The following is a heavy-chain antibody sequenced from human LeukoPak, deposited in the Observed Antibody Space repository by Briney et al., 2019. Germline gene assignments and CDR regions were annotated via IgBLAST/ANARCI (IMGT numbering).Heavy chain of an antibody. J-gene: IGHJ4*02. V-gene: IGHV1-69*02. CDR2: IIPILGIA. CDR1: GGTLSSYT. CDR3: AGSGYSYGASFDY. D-gene: IGHD5-18*01. Sequence: ASVKVSCKASGGTLSSYTISWVRQAPGQGLEWMGRIIPILGIANYAQKFQGRVTITADKSTSTAYMELSSLRSEDTAVYYCAGSGYSYGASFDYWGQGTLVTVSS.